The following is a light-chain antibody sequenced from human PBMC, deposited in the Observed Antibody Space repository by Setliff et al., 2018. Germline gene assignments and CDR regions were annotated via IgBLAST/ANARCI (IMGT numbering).Light chain of an antibody. CDR2: DVS. CDR1: SSDVGGYNY. Sequence: QSALTQPPSASGSPGQSVTISCTGTSSDVGGYNYVSWYQQHPGKAPKLMIYDVSNRPSGVSNRFSGSKSGNTASLTISGLQAEDEADYYCSSYTSYTVVFGGGTQLTVL. CDR3: SSYTSYTVV. J-gene: IGLJ2*01. V-gene: IGLV2-14*03.